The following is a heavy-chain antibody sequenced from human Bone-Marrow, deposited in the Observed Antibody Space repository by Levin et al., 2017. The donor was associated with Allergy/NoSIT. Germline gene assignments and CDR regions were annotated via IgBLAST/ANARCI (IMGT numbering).Heavy chain of an antibody. CDR3: AGGLWSGHHDYYYYGMDV. D-gene: IGHD3-3*01. Sequence: PGGSLRLSCAASGFAFSSYVIHWVRQAPGKGLEWVAVISYDGSNKYYADSVKGRFTISRDNSRNTVYLQMNSLRAEDTAVYYFAGGLWSGHHDYYYYGMDVWGQGTTVTVSS. CDR2: ISYDGSNK. J-gene: IGHJ6*02. V-gene: IGHV3-30*04. CDR1: GFAFSSYV.